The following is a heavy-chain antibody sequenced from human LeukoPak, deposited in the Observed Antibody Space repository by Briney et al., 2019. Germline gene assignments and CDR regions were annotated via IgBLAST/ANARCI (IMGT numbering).Heavy chain of an antibody. D-gene: IGHD5-24*01. CDR3: SGRSGRRDGYNHRYYYYYYGMDV. CDR1: GGSFSGYY. CDR2: INHSGST. Sequence: SETLSLTCAVYGGSFSGYYWSWIRQPPGKGLEWIGEINHSGSTNYNPSLKSRVTISVDTSKNQFSLKLSSVTAADTAVYYCSGRSGRRDGYNHRYYYYYYGMDVWGQGTTVTVSS. J-gene: IGHJ6*02. V-gene: IGHV4-34*01.